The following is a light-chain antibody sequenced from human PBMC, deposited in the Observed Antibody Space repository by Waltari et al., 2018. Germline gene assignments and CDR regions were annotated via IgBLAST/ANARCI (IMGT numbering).Light chain of an antibody. Sequence: DFVMTQSPDSLAVSLGERATSNCRSSQGVLSNNQNYLAWYQQKPGQPPKLLIYWASTRASGVPDRFGGSGSGTDFTLTISSLQAEDVAVYYCQQHHSAPLTFGGGTKVEI. CDR2: WAS. V-gene: IGKV4-1*01. CDR1: QGVLSNNQNY. CDR3: QQHHSAPLT. J-gene: IGKJ4*01.